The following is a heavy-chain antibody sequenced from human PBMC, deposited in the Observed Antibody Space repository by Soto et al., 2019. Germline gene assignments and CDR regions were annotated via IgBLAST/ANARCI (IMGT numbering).Heavy chain of an antibody. Sequence: SETLSLTCTVSGGSISSYYWSWIRQPPGKGLEWIGYIYYSGSTYYNPSLKSRVTISVDTSKNQFSLKLSSVTAADTAVYYCARVAGEGVVTAATDERYYFDYWGQGTLVTVSS. J-gene: IGHJ4*02. CDR3: ARVAGEGVVTAATDERYYFDY. CDR1: GGSISSYY. V-gene: IGHV4-59*12. D-gene: IGHD6-13*01. CDR2: IYYSGST.